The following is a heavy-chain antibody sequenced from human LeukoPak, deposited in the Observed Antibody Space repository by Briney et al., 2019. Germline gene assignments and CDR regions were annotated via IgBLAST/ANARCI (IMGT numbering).Heavy chain of an antibody. CDR2: IYHSGST. CDR3: ARDAVSMKGVKTYYYYMDV. Sequence: SETLSLTCTVSGGSISSGGYYWSWIRQPPGKGLEWIGYIYHSGSTYYNPSLKSRVTISVDRSKNQFSLKLSSVTAADTAVYYCARDAVSMKGVKTYYYYMDVWGKGTTVTVSS. V-gene: IGHV4-30-2*01. CDR1: GGSISSGGYY. D-gene: IGHD3-10*01. J-gene: IGHJ6*03.